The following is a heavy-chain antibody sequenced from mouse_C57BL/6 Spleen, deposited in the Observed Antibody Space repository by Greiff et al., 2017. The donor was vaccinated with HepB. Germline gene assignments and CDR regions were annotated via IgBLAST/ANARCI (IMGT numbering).Heavy chain of an antibody. CDR3: ARTTTVERYFEV. Sequence: QVQLQQSGAELVKPGASVKISCKASGYAFSSYWMNWVKQRPGKGLEWIGQIYPGDGDTNYNGKFKGKATLTADKSSSTAYMQLSSLTSEDSAVYFCARTTTVERYFEVWGTGTTVTVSS. CDR2: IYPGDGDT. D-gene: IGHD1-1*01. J-gene: IGHJ1*03. V-gene: IGHV1-80*01. CDR1: GYAFSSYW.